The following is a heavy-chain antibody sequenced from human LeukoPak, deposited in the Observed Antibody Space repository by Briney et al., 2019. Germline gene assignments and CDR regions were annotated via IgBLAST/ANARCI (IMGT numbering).Heavy chain of an antibody. CDR1: GGSFNSYH. Sequence: PSETLSPTCTVSGGSFNSYHWNWIRQPAGKGLEWIGRIYSSGSTNYNPSLKSRVTMSVDTSKNQVSLKLSSVTAADTAVYYCARKQYPGWWFDPWGQGTLVTVSS. D-gene: IGHD2-2*01. CDR2: IYSSGST. J-gene: IGHJ5*02. V-gene: IGHV4-4*07. CDR3: ARKQYPGWWFDP.